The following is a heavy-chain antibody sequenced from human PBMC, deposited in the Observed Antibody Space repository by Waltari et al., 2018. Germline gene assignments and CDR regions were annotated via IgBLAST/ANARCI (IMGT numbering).Heavy chain of an antibody. CDR2: IKADGRVQ. Sequence: EVQLVDSGGGLVQPGGSLRVSCAASGFTFSTTWMSWVRQAPGKGLEWVASIKADGRVQYYVDSVKGRFTIARDNAKNSLYLQMNSLRPEDTAVYFCARAHDWGQGTGVTVSS. V-gene: IGHV3-7*04. J-gene: IGHJ4*02. CDR3: ARAHD. CDR1: GFTFSTTW.